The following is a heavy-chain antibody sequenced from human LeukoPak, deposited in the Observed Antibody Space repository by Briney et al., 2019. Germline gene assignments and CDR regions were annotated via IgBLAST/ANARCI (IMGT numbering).Heavy chain of an antibody. D-gene: IGHD2-21*01. J-gene: IGHJ4*02. V-gene: IGHV1-2*02. Sequence: GASVKVSCKASGSIFSYYYMHWVRQVPGRGFEWKGWISRRSGATKIAQKFQGRVTLTRDTSISTAYVELTNLASDDTAVYYCVSWAGGNPDVASFDFWGQGTLVLVSS. CDR1: GSIFSYYY. CDR3: VSWAGGNPDVASFDF. CDR2: ISRRSGAT.